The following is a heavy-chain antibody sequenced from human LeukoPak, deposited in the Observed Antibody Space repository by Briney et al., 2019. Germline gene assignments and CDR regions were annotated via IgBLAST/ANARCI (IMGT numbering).Heavy chain of an antibody. D-gene: IGHD3-22*01. CDR3: ARVGIVVTVDAFDI. Sequence: SETLSLTCTVSGGSISSYHWSWIRQPPGKGVEWIGYIYYSGSTNYNPSLKSRVTILVDTSKNQFSLKLSSVTAADTAVYYCARVGIVVTVDAFDIWGQGTMVTVSS. V-gene: IGHV4-59*01. CDR2: IYYSGST. CDR1: GGSISSYH. J-gene: IGHJ3*02.